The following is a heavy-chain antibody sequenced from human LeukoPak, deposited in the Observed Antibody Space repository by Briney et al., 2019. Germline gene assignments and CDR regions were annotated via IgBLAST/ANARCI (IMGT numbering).Heavy chain of an antibody. V-gene: IGHV5-51*01. D-gene: IGHD6-13*01. CDR2: IYPGDSDA. Sequence: PGESLKISCKGSGYRFSSYWIGWVRPMPGKGLEWMGIIYPGDSDARYSPSFEGQDTISVDKSISTAYLQSSSLKASDTAMYYCARLSSSWLAVDSWGQGTLVTVSS. CDR1: GYRFSSYW. J-gene: IGHJ4*02. CDR3: ARLSSSWLAVDS.